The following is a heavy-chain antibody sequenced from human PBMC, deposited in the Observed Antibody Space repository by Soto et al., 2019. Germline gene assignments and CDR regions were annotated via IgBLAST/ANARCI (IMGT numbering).Heavy chain of an antibody. CDR1: GYTFTSYD. J-gene: IGHJ6*02. D-gene: IGHD1-1*01. Sequence: QVQLVQSGAEVKKPGASVKVSCKASGYTFTSYDINWVRQATGQGLEWMGWMNPNSGNTGYAQKFRGRVTMTRNTSISTAYMELSSLRSEAPAVYYCARERTGTTSMDVWGQGTTVTVSS. CDR2: MNPNSGNT. V-gene: IGHV1-8*01. CDR3: ARERTGTTSMDV.